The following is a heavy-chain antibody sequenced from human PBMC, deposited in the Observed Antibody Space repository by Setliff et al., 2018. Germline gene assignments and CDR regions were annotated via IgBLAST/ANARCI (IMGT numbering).Heavy chain of an antibody. CDR2: FNRTRKI. J-gene: IGHJ3*02. CDR3: AGGGRYRGDDCYQDDAFDI. V-gene: IGHV4-34*01. CDR1: GGSFSDYY. Sequence: SETLSLTCEVSGGSFSDYYWSWIRQSPGKGLEWLGDFNRTRKIDYSPSLKSRLTISVDTSKKQFSLHLNSVTAADTAMYYCAGGGRYRGDDCYQDDAFDIWGQGTMVTVSS. D-gene: IGHD2-21*02.